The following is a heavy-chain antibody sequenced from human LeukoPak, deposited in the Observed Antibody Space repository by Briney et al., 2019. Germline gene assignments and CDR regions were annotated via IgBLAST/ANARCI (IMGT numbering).Heavy chain of an antibody. J-gene: IGHJ5*02. CDR2: INHSGST. V-gene: IGHV4-34*01. Sequence: SETLSLTCAVYGGSFSGYYWSWIRQPPGKGLEWIGEINHSGSTNYNPSLKSRVTISVDTSKNQFSLKLSSVTAADTAVYYYAKSYYYGSGSYFWFDPWGQGTLVTVSS. D-gene: IGHD3-10*01. CDR1: GGSFSGYY. CDR3: AKSYYYGSGSYFWFDP.